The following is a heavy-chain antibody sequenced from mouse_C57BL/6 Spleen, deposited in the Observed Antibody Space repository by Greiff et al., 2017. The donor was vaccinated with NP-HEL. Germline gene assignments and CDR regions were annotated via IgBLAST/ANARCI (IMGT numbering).Heavy chain of an antibody. CDR1: GYTFTSYW. V-gene: IGHV1-61*01. J-gene: IGHJ3*01. CDR2: IYPSDSET. CDR3: ARSGAYYSKGAWFAY. Sequence: QVQLQQSGAELVRPGSSVKLSCKASGYTFTSYWMDWVKQRPGQGLEWIGNIYPSDSETHYTQKFKDKATLPEDKSSSPAYMQLSSLTSEDSAVYDCARSGAYYSKGAWFAYWGQGTLVTVSA. D-gene: IGHD2-5*01.